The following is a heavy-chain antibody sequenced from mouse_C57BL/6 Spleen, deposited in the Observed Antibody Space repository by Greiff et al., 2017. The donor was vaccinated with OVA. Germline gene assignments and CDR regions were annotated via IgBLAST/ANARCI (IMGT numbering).Heavy chain of an antibody. CDR2: IDPSDSET. V-gene: IGHV1-52*01. Sequence: VQLQQPGAELVRPGSSVKLSCKASGYTFTSYWMHWVKQRPIQGLEWIGNIDPSDSETHYNQKFKDKATLTVDKSSSTAYMQLSSLTSEDSAVYYCAREGDCDFAWFADWGQGTLVTVSA. J-gene: IGHJ3*01. D-gene: IGHD2-13*01. CDR3: AREGDCDFAWFAD. CDR1: GYTFTSYW.